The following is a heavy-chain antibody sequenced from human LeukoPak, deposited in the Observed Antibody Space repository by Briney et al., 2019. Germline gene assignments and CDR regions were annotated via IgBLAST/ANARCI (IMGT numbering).Heavy chain of an antibody. D-gene: IGHD5-24*01. J-gene: IGHJ4*02. CDR2: IYHSGSN. CDR3: ARRDGYNGEFDY. V-gene: IGHV4-38-2*01. CDR1: GYSISSDYY. Sequence: PSETLSLTCAASGYSISSDYYWACRRPPPGKGLWWIGSIYHSGSNYYNPSLKSRVTISIDTSKNQSSLKLTSVTAADTAVYYCARRDGYNGEFDYWGQGTLVTVSS.